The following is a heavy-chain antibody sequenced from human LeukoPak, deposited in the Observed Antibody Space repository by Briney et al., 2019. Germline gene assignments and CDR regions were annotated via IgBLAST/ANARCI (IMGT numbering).Heavy chain of an antibody. J-gene: IGHJ4*02. V-gene: IGHV3-23*01. D-gene: IGHD3-22*01. Sequence: GGSLRLSCAASGFTFSSYAMSWVRQAPGKGLEWVSAISGSGGSTYYADSVKGRFTISRDNAKNSLYLQMNSLRAEDTAVYDSSGYSYYFDYWGQGTLVTVSS. CDR1: GFTFSSYA. CDR3: SGYSYYFDY. CDR2: ISGSGGST.